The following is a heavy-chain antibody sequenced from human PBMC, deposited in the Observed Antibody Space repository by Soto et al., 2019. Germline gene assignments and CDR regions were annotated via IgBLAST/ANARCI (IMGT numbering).Heavy chain of an antibody. J-gene: IGHJ6*02. CDR1: GGTFSSYA. Sequence: SVKVSCKASGGTFSSYAISWVRQAPGQGLEWMGGIIPIFGTANYAQKFQGRVTITADESTSTAYMELSSLRSEDTAVYYCASTDFWSGDYRLYYYGMDVWGQGTTVTVSS. CDR2: IIPIFGTA. V-gene: IGHV1-69*13. CDR3: ASTDFWSGDYRLYYYGMDV. D-gene: IGHD3-3*01.